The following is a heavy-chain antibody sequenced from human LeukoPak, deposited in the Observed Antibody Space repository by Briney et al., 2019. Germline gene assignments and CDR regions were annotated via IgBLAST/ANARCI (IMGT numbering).Heavy chain of an antibody. CDR1: GFIFSSYA. D-gene: IGHD1-26*01. CDR3: AKKRGHSENGGYFDL. J-gene: IGHJ2*01. CDR2: LSGSGGNT. V-gene: IGHV3-23*01. Sequence: GGSLRLSCAASGFIFSSYAMSWVRQAPGKGLEWVSALSGSGGNTYYADTVKGRFTISRDNSKSTLYLQMNSLRAEDTAVYYCAKKRGHSENGGYFDLWGRGTLVTVSS.